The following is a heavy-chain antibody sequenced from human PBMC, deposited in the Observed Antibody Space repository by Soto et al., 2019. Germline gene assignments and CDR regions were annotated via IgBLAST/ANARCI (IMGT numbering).Heavy chain of an antibody. CDR2: IKSNTDGGTT. Sequence: PGGYVRLSSAVSHDTSKNVLMNWVRQAPGKGPEWVGRIKSNTDGGTTDYAAPVKGRFTVSRDDSENTLYLQMNSLKTEDTAIYYCSHGYYQYFNSWGQGT. V-gene: IGHV3-15*07. CDR1: HDTSKNVL. CDR3: SHGYYQYFNS. J-gene: IGHJ4*02. D-gene: IGHD5-18*01.